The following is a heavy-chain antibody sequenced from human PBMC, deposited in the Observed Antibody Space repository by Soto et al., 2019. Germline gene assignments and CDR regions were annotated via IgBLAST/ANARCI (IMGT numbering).Heavy chain of an antibody. CDR1: GFSFSTYA. V-gene: IGHV3-23*01. CDR3: AKDRGSYCKGTTCTIFFDY. CDR2: TSGSGNST. J-gene: IGHJ4*02. Sequence: GGSLRLSCAASGFSFSTYAMTWVRQAPGKGLEWVSATSGSGNSTYYADSVKGRFTISRDNSKNTLYLQMNSLRADDTAVYYCAKDRGSYCKGTTCTIFFDYWGQGTQVTVSS. D-gene: IGHD2-2*01.